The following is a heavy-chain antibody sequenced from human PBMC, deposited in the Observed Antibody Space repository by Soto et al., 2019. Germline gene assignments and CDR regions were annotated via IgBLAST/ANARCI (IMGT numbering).Heavy chain of an antibody. J-gene: IGHJ4*02. CDR1: GFTCRNYW. CDR3: AKSPTGSGSSEFDY. D-gene: IGHD3-10*01. Sequence: FLRHSSAASGFTCRNYWMSWVRQAPWKGMERISAISVRGSFTHYADYVRGLFPITRDNSQNQLYLQMNNLRGDDKGMYYCAKSPTGSGSSEFDYWRQGIHVTSPQ. CDR2: ISVRGSFT. V-gene: IGHV3-23*01.